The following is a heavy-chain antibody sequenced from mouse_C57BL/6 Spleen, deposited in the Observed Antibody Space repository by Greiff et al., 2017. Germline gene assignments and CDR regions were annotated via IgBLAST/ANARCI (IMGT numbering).Heavy chain of an antibody. CDR1: GYTFTSYW. D-gene: IGHD2-4*01. CDR2: IYPGSGST. V-gene: IGHV1-55*01. J-gene: IGHJ1*03. CDR3: ARGEDYREYFDV. Sequence: QVQLQQPGAELVKPGASVKMSCKASGYTFTSYWITWVKQRPGQGLEWIGDIYPGSGSTNYNEKFKSKATLTVDTSSSTAYMQLSSLTSEDSAVYYCARGEDYREYFDVWGTGTTVTVSS.